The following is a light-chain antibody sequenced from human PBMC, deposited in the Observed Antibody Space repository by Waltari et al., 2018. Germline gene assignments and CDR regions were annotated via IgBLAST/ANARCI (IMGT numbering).Light chain of an antibody. CDR2: DAS. CDR3: QERSNWPGGA. J-gene: IGKJ4*01. Sequence: EIVLTQSPATLSLSPGARATLSCRASQRVRTYLAWYQHRPGQAPRLLIYDASNRATDVPARFSGSGSGTDFTLTISSLQPEDFAVYYCQERSNWPGGAFGGGTKVEIK. CDR1: QRVRTY. V-gene: IGKV3-11*01.